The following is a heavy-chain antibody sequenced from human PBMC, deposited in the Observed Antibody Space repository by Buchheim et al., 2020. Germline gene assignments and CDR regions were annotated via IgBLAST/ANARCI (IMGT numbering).Heavy chain of an antibody. CDR2: IHYSGST. V-gene: IGHV4-59*01. CDR1: GGSISTYY. Sequence: QVQLQESGPGLVKPSETLSLTCTLSGGSISTYYWSWIRQSPGKGLEWIGCIHYSGSTDYNPSLKSRVTISVDTSKNQFSLKLTTVTVADTAVYYCARALASKYSTPIDYWGQGTL. D-gene: IGHD6-6*01. CDR3: ARALASKYSTPIDY. J-gene: IGHJ4*02.